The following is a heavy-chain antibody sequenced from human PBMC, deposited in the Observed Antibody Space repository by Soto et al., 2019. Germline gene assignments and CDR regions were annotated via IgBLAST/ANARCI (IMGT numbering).Heavy chain of an antibody. CDR2: IKSDGTNK. CDR1: GFTFSSYS. Sequence: QVKLVESGGTVVQPGRSLRLSCAASGFTFSSYSMHWVRQAPGKGLEWVAVIKSDGTNKYYTDSVKGRFTISRDNSKKILYLHMNTLRPEDTAVYYCAKTRSSLEWPPFDPWGRGTLVTVSP. CDR3: AKTRSSLEWPPFDP. D-gene: IGHD3-3*01. V-gene: IGHV3-30*18. J-gene: IGHJ5*02.